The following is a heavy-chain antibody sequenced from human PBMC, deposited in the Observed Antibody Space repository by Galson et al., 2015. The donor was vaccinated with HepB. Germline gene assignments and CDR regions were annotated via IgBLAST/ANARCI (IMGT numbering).Heavy chain of an antibody. CDR2: ISYDGSNK. Sequence: SLRLSCAASGFTFSNYDIHWVRQAPGKGLEWVAIISYDGSNKDYADSVKGRFTISRDNSKNTLYLQTNSLRPEDTAVYYCAKPVTAYDAFDIWGQGTMVTVSS. CDR3: AKPVTAYDAFDI. J-gene: IGHJ3*02. D-gene: IGHD2-21*02. V-gene: IGHV3-30*18. CDR1: GFTFSNYD.